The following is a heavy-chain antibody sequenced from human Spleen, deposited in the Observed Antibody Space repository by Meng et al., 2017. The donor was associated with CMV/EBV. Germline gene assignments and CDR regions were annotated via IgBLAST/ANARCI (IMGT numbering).Heavy chain of an antibody. V-gene: IGHV3-30*02. D-gene: IGHD3-22*01. CDR1: GFMFSDSG. Sequence: GESLKISCAASGFMFSDSGMHWVRQPPGKGLEWVAFIRFDGSNKEYVKSGKGRFTVSRDNSKNTVSLEMNSLRPEDTAVYHCATTPGYYSDSSGYLSCWGQGTLVTVSS. CDR2: IRFDGSNK. J-gene: IGHJ4*02. CDR3: ATTPGYYSDSSGYLSC.